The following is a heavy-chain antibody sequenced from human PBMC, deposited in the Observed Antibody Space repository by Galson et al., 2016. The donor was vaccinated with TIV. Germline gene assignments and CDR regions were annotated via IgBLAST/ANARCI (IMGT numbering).Heavy chain of an antibody. CDR3: AKLWPLYSSAKYYFDF. V-gene: IGHV3-23*01. D-gene: IGHD3-3*01. CDR1: GFTFSRYA. J-gene: IGHJ4*02. CDR2: IIDSGTAT. Sequence: SLRLSCAVSGFTFSRYAMSWVRQAPGKGLEWVSTIIDSGTATYNADPVKGRFIISRDNSKNTLSLQMNSLTADDTAVYYCAKLWPLYSSAKYYFDFWGQGTLVTVSS.